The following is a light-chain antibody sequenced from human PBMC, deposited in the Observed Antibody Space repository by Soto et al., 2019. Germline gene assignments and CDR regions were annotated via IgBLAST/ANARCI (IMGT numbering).Light chain of an antibody. V-gene: IGKV2-24*01. CDR3: MQATQFPYS. CDR1: QNLVHSDGNTY. CDR2: KLS. Sequence: DIVMTQPPLPSPVTLGQPASISCRASQNLVHSDGNTYLSWLQQRPGQPPRLLIYKLSNRFSGVPDRFSGSAAGTDFTLKISRVEAEDVVVYYCMQATQFPYSFGEGTKLVIK. J-gene: IGKJ2*03.